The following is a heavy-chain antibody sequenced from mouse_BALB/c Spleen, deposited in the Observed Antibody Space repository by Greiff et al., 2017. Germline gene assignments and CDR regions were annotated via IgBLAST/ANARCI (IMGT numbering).Heavy chain of an antibody. D-gene: IGHD2-4*01. V-gene: IGHV14-4*02. J-gene: IGHJ3*01. CDR1: GFNIKDYY. CDR2: IDPENGDT. Sequence: EVQLQQSGAELVRSGASVKLSCTASGFNIKDYYMHWVKQRPEQGLEWIGWIDPENGDTEYAPKFQGKATMTADTSSNTAYLQLSSLTSEDTAVYYCNARYDYSPWFAYWGQGTLVTVSA. CDR3: NARYDYSPWFAY.